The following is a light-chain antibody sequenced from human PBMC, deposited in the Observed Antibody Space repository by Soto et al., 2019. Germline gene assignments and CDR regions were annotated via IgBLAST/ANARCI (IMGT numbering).Light chain of an antibody. V-gene: IGLV1-44*01. CDR3: AAWDGSLNVYV. J-gene: IGLJ1*01. CDR2: ANN. Sequence: QSVLTQPPSASATPGQRVTISCSGSSSSIGSDSVNWYQQLPRTAPKVLIYANNQRPSGVPDRFSGSKSGTSASLAISGLQSEDEADYYCAAWDGSLNVYVFGTGIKLTVL. CDR1: SSSIGSDS.